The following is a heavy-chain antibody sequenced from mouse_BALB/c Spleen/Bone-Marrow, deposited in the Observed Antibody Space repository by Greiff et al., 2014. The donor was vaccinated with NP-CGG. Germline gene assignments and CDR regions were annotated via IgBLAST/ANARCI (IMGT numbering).Heavy chain of an antibody. Sequence: VQLQQSGAEFVMPVASVKMSCKASGYTFTDKWMHWVKQRPGQGLEWIGAIDISDSYINYNQKFKGKASLTVDASSSTAYMHLSSLTSDDSAVYYCARGGHDFSLDYWGQGTSVIVSS. CDR1: GYTFTDKW. CDR3: ARGGHDFSLDY. V-gene: IGHV1-69*01. CDR2: IDISDSYI. J-gene: IGHJ4*01. D-gene: IGHD2-4*01.